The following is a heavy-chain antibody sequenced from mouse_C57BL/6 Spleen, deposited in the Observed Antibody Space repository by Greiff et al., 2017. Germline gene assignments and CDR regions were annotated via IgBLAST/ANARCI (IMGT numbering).Heavy chain of an antibody. Sequence: EVQLQESGPGLVKPSQSLSLTCSVTGYSITSGYYWNWIRQFPGNKLEWMGYISYDGSNNYNPSLKNRISITRETSKNQFVLKLNSVTTEDTATYYCAREDFYYGSSYFYYAMDYWGQGTSVTVSS. J-gene: IGHJ4*01. CDR1: GYSITSGYY. D-gene: IGHD1-1*01. V-gene: IGHV3-6*01. CDR2: ISYDGSN. CDR3: AREDFYYGSSYFYYAMDY.